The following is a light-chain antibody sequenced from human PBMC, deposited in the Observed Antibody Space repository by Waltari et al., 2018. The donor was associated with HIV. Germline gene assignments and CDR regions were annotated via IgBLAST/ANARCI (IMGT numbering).Light chain of an antibody. Sequence: DIQMTQSPSSLSVYVGETVNITCRASQNISNYLNWYQQKPGKPPNLLIYAASTLQSWAPFRFSGSGSGTDFTLSIRNLLPEDFATYYCQQTYSFVTFGGGTKVEIK. J-gene: IGKJ4*01. V-gene: IGKV1-39*01. CDR3: QQTYSFVT. CDR2: AAS. CDR1: QNISNY.